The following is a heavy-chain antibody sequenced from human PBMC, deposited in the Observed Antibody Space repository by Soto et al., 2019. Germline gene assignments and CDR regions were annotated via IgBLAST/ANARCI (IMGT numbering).Heavy chain of an antibody. D-gene: IGHD6-6*01. Sequence: EASVKVSCKASGYTFTSYYMHWVRQAPGQGLEWMGIINPSGGSTSYAQKFQGRVTMTRDTSTSTVYMELSSLRSEDTAVYHCARGGASSSSVYYYYYYMDVWGKGTTVTVSS. J-gene: IGHJ6*03. V-gene: IGHV1-46*01. CDR2: INPSGGST. CDR3: ARGGASSSSVYYYYYYMDV. CDR1: GYTFTSYY.